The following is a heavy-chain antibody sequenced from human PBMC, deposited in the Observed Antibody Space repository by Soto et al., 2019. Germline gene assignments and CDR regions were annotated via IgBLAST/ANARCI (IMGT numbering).Heavy chain of an antibody. V-gene: IGHV4-30-2*01. CDR3: ARGKRGIRYYGSGTSDWLDP. Sequence: QLQLQESGSGLVTPSQTLSLTCAVSGGSISSGDYSWSWIRQPPGKGLEWIGYMFHSGSAYYNPSLKSLVTISVDRSKNQFSLKLTSLTAADTAVYYCARGKRGIRYYGSGTSDWLDPWGQGTLVTVSS. CDR1: GGSISSGDYS. CDR2: MFHSGSA. J-gene: IGHJ5*02. D-gene: IGHD3-10*01.